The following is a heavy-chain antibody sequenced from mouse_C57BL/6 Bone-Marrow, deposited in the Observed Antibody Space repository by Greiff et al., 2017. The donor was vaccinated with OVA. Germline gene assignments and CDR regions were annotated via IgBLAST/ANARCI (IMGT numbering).Heavy chain of an antibody. CDR2: IDPSDSYT. CDR1: GYTFTSYW. CDR3: AGWLEV. D-gene: IGHD2-2*01. Sequence: VQLQQSGAELVMPGASVKLSCKASGYTFTSYWMHWVKQRPGQGLEWIGEIDPSDSYTNYNQKFKGKSTLTVDKSSSTAYMQLSSLTSEDSAVYYCAGWLEVWGTGTTVTVSS. J-gene: IGHJ1*03. V-gene: IGHV1-69*01.